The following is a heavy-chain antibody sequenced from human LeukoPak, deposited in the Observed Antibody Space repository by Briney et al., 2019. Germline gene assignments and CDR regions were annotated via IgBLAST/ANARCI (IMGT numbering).Heavy chain of an antibody. V-gene: IGHV7-4-1*02. J-gene: IGHJ4*02. CDR3: ARPHYYDSSNYAAGFDY. CDR1: GYTFTSYA. D-gene: IGHD3-22*01. CDR2: INTNTGNP. Sequence: ASVKVSCKASGYTFTSYAMNWVRQAPGQGLEWMGWINTNTGNPTYAQGFTGRFVFSLDTSVSTAYLQISSLKAEDTAVYFCARPHYYDSSNYAAGFDYWGQGTLVTVSS.